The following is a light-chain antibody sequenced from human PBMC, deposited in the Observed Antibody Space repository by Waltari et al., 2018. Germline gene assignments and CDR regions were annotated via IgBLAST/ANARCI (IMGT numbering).Light chain of an antibody. Sequence: QSVLTQPPSASGTPGQRVTISCSGSSSNIGSNYVYWYQQLPGTAPKLLIYRNNQRPSGVPGRFSGSKSGTSASLATSGLRSEDEADYYCAAWDDSLSGRVFGTGTKVTVL. CDR1: SSNIGSNY. V-gene: IGLV1-47*01. CDR2: RNN. J-gene: IGLJ1*01. CDR3: AAWDDSLSGRV.